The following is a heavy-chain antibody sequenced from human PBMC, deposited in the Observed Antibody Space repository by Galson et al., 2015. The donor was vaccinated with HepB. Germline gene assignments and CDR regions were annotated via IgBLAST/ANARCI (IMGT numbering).Heavy chain of an antibody. CDR1: GGSFSGMC. CDR3: ARRKGAETFYYYVMDV. J-gene: IGHJ6*02. CDR2: INYNGGT. V-gene: IGHV4-34*01. Sequence: SETLSLTCAVYGGSFSGMCWNWIRQSPGKGLEWIGEINYNGGTNYNPSPKSRVNISVDKSKNQFSLKLSSVTAADTAVYYCARRKGAETFYYYVMDVWSQGSTVTVSS. D-gene: IGHD1-26*01.